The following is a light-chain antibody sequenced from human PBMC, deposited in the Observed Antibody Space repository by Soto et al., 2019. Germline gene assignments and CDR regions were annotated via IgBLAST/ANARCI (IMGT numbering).Light chain of an antibody. CDR2: QVT. CDR3: SSYTDSSNYV. J-gene: IGLJ1*01. Sequence: QSALTQPASVSESPGQSITISCTGTSSDLAIYNYVSWSQQQPGKAPKLMIYQVTNRPSGGSNRFSGSRSGNTASLTISGLQAEDEADYSCSSYTDSSNYVFGTGTKVTVL. CDR1: SSDLAIYNY. V-gene: IGLV2-14*01.